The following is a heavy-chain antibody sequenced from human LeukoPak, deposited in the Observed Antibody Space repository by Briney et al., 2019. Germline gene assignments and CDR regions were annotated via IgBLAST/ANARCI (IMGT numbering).Heavy chain of an antibody. V-gene: IGHV3-23*01. CDR2: ISGSGGST. CDR3: AKDRGIVMVFFDY. CDR1: GFTFSSYA. Sequence: GGSLRLSCAASGFTFSSYAMSWVRQASGKGLEWVSAISGSGGSTYYADSVKGRFTISRDNSKNTLYLQMNSLRAEDTAVYYCAKDRGIVMVFFDYWGQGTLVTVSS. D-gene: IGHD3-22*01. J-gene: IGHJ4*02.